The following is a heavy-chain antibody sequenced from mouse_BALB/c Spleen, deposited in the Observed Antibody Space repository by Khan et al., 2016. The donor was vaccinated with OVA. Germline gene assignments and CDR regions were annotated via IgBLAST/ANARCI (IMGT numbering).Heavy chain of an antibody. V-gene: IGHV14-3*02. CDR2: IDPANGNT. CDR1: GFNIKDTY. Sequence: VQLQQSGAELVKPGASVNLSCTAAGFNIKDTYIHWVRQRPEQGLTWIGRIDPANGNTKYDPKFQGKATVTADTSSNAAYLQPSSLTSADTAVSYCAYSFLRYAMDYSGQGTSVTVSS. CDR3: AYSFLRYAMDY. J-gene: IGHJ4*01. D-gene: IGHD1-2*01.